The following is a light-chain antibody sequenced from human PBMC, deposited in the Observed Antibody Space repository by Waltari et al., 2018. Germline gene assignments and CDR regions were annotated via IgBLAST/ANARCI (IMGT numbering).Light chain of an antibody. CDR1: QTVLHSSTNNNY. J-gene: IGKJ1*01. CDR3: QQYVTTPWT. V-gene: IGKV4-1*01. CDR2: WAS. Sequence: DIVMTQSPDSLAVSLGERATINCKSSQTVLHSSTNNNYVAWYQQKPGQPPKLLIYWASTRGSGVPDRFSGSGSGTDFTLTISSLQAEDVAVYSCQQYVTTPWTFGQGTKVEI.